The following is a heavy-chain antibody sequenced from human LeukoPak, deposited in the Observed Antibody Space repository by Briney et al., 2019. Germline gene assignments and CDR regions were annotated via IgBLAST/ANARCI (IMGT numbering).Heavy chain of an antibody. Sequence: GGSLRLSCAVSGFTFSSYDMSWVRQAPGKGLEWVSGISGSGGSTYYADSVKGRFTISRDTSENALYLQMNSLRVEDTAVYYCAKVGQNYDILTYYFDYWGQGTLVTVSS. CDR3: AKVGQNYDILTYYFDY. CDR2: ISGSGGST. D-gene: IGHD3-9*01. V-gene: IGHV3-23*01. CDR1: GFTFSSYD. J-gene: IGHJ4*02.